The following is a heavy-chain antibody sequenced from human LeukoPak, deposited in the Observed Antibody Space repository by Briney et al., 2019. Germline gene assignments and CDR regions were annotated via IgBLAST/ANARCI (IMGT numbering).Heavy chain of an antibody. CDR3: ARVGATYDAFDI. CDR1: GGSVSSGSYY. V-gene: IGHV4-61*01. CDR2: IYYSGST. Sequence: SETLSLTCTVCGGSVSSGSYYWSWIRQPPGKGLEWIGYIYYSGSTNYNPSLKSRVTISVDTSKNQFSLKLSSVTAADTAVYYCARVGATYDAFDIWGQGTMVTVSS. J-gene: IGHJ3*02. D-gene: IGHD1-26*01.